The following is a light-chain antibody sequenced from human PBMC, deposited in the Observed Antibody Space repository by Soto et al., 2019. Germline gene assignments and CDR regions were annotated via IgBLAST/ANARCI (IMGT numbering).Light chain of an antibody. Sequence: QLVLTQSPSASASLGASVKLTCTLSSGHSSYAVAWHQQQPEKGPRYLMKVNNDGSHSKGDGIPDRFSGSSSGAERYLTISSLQSEDEADYYCQTWDTGSKVVFGGGTKLTVL. CDR1: SGHSSYA. CDR3: QTWDTGSKVV. CDR2: VNNDGSH. V-gene: IGLV4-69*01. J-gene: IGLJ2*01.